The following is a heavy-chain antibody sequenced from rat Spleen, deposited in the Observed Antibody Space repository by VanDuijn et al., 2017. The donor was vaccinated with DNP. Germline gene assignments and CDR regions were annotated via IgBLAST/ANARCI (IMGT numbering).Heavy chain of an antibody. CDR1: GFTFSDYY. D-gene: IGHD1-11*01. V-gene: IGHV5-22*01. CDR2: ISYDGGST. J-gene: IGHJ2*01. Sequence: EVQVVESGGGLVQPGRSLKLSCAASGFTFSDYYMAWVRQAPTKGLEWVAYISYDGGSTYYGDSVKGRFTVSRDNAKNTLSLQMNSLRSEDTATYYCARHGRRVFDYWGQGVMVTVSS. CDR3: ARHGRRVFDY.